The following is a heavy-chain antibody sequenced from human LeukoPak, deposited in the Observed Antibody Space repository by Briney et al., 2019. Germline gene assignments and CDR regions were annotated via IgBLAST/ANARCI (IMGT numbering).Heavy chain of an antibody. CDR3: ALGHYYGSGSYFDDFDI. D-gene: IGHD3-10*01. V-gene: IGHV1-69*06. Sequence: GASVKVSCKASGGAYTSYAISWVRQAPGQGLEWMGGIIPIFGTANYAQKFQGRVTITADKSTSTAYMELSSLRSEDTAVYYCALGHYYGSGSYFDDFDIWGQGTMVTVSS. CDR2: IIPIFGTA. CDR1: GGAYTSYA. J-gene: IGHJ3*02.